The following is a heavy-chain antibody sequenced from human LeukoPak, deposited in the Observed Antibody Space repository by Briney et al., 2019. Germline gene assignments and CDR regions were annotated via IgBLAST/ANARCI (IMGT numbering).Heavy chain of an antibody. J-gene: IGHJ4*02. CDR1: GGSFSGYY. CDR3: AREWELLEGLFDY. Sequence: SETLSLTCAVYGGSFSGYYWSWIRQPPGKGLEWIGEINHSGSTNCNPSLKSRVTISVDTSKNQFSLKLSSVTAADTAVYYCAREWELLEGLFDYWGQGTLVTVSS. CDR2: INHSGST. V-gene: IGHV4-34*01. D-gene: IGHD1-26*01.